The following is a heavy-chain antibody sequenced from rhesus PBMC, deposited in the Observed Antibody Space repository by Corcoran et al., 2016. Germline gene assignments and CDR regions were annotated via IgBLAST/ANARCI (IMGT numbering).Heavy chain of an antibody. CDR2: ITYSGST. J-gene: IGHJ4*01. CDR1: GGSISSGYYY. Sequence: QVQLQESGPGLVKPSETLSLTCAVSGGSISSGYYYWSRIRQPPGKGLEWIGYITYSGSTSYNPSLKSRVTISRDTSKNQFSLKLSSVTAADTAVYYCARDRIAFDYWGQGVLVTVSS. CDR3: ARDRIAFDY. D-gene: IGHD2-2*01. V-gene: IGHV4-122*02.